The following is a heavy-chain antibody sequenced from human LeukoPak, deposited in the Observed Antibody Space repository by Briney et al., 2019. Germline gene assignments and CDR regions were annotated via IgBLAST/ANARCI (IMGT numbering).Heavy chain of an antibody. CDR1: GGSISTYY. CDR2: IHASGPT. J-gene: IGHJ4*02. D-gene: IGHD6-6*01. Sequence: SETLSLICTDSGGSISTYYWSWIRRPPGKGLEWIAYIHASGPTNYNPSLKSRITISVDTSKNQFSLKLSSVTAADTAVYYCARHDAGIAARPFDNWGQGTLVTVSS. V-gene: IGHV4-4*09. CDR3: ARHDAGIAARPFDN.